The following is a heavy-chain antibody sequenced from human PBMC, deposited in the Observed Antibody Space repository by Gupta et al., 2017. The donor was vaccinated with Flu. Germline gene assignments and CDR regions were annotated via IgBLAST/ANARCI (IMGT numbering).Heavy chain of an antibody. CDR2: IKSKSDGGTA. CDR3: ARDLTRATDY. CDR1: GFTFSNAW. Sequence: EVQLVESGGGLVKPGGSLRISSAASGFTFSNAWMTWVRQAPGKGLEWVGRIKSKSDGGTADYAAPVKGRFTISRDDSKNMLYLQMNSLKTDDTAVYHCARDLTRATDYWGQGALVTVSS. V-gene: IGHV3-15*01. J-gene: IGHJ4*02. D-gene: IGHD3-10*01.